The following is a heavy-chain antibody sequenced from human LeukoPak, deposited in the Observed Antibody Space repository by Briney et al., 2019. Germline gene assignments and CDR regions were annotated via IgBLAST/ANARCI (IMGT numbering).Heavy chain of an antibody. Sequence: GGSLRLSCAASGFTFSSYGMHWVRQAPGKGLEWVAVISYDGSNKYYADSVKGRFTISRDNSKNTLYLQMNSLRAEDTAVYYCARDREASGLFDYWGQGTLVTVSS. CDR3: ARDREASGLFDY. J-gene: IGHJ4*02. V-gene: IGHV3-30*19. CDR1: GFTFSSYG. CDR2: ISYDGSNK. D-gene: IGHD1-26*01.